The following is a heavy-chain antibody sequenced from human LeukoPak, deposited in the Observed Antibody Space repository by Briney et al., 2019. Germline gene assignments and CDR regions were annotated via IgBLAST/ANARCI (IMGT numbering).Heavy chain of an antibody. D-gene: IGHD2-2*01. CDR1: GGSITSGGYY. V-gene: IGHV4-30-2*01. Sequence: SETLSLTCTVSGGSITSGGYYWSWIRQPPGKGLEWIGYIFHSGSTSYNPSLKSRVTISVDRSKNQFSLNLSSVTAADTAVYYCAREYCGTTSCYWFDPWGQGTLVTVSS. J-gene: IGHJ5*02. CDR2: IFHSGST. CDR3: AREYCGTTSCYWFDP.